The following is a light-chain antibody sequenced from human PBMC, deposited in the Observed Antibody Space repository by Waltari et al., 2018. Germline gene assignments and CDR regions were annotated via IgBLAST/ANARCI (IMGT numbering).Light chain of an antibody. CDR2: GAS. CDR1: QSVTSNY. V-gene: IGKV3-20*01. J-gene: IGKJ1*01. CDR3: QHYGGSPREWT. Sequence: EIVLTQSPGTLSLSPGERATLSCRASQSVTSNYLAWYQQKPGQAPRLLIFGASSRATGIPDRFSGSGSGTDFTLTISRLEPEDFAVYYCQHYGGSPREWTFGQGTKVEIK.